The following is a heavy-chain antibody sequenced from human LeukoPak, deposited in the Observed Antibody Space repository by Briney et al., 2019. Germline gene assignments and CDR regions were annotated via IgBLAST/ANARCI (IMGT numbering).Heavy chain of an antibody. CDR2: IYYSGST. V-gene: IGHV4-59*08. J-gene: IGHJ4*02. D-gene: IGHD3-22*01. CDR3: ATAPRNSSSSNYMRRFAY. CDR1: GGSMSSYY. Sequence: SETLSLTCNVSGGSMSSYYGSWIRQTPGKGLEWFGYIYYSGSTNNNPSLKSRVTMSVDTSKNLFSLNVRSVTAADTAVYYSATAPRNSSSSNYMRRFAYWGPGTLVTVSS.